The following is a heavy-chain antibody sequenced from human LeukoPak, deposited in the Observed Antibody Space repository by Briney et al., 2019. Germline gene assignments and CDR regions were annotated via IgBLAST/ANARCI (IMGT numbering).Heavy chain of an antibody. J-gene: IGHJ5*02. V-gene: IGHV3-43*02. CDR3: AKEGQYCSGGSCYRGWFDP. CDR2: ISGDGGST. D-gene: IGHD2-15*01. Sequence: PGGSLRLSCAASGFTFDDYGMHWVRQAPGKGLEWVSLISGDGGSTYYADSVKGRFTISRDNSKNSLYLQMNSLRTEDTALYYCAKEGQYCSGGSCYRGWFDPWGQGTLVTVSS. CDR1: GFTFDDYG.